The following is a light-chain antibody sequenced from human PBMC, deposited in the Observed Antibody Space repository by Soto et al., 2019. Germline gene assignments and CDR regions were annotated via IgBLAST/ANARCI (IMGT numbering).Light chain of an antibody. CDR1: QGISNY. J-gene: IGKJ1*01. Sequence: DIQMTQSPSSLSASVGDRVTITCRASQGISNYLAWYQQKPGKVPKLLIYAASTLQSGVPSRFSGSGSGTGFTLTISSLQPEDVATYYYQKYYSPPWTFGQGTKVEIK. CDR3: QKYYSPPWT. V-gene: IGKV1-27*01. CDR2: AAS.